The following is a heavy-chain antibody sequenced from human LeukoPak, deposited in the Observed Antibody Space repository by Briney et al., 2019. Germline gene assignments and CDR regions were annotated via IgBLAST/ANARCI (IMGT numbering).Heavy chain of an antibody. CDR2: IYHSGST. D-gene: IGHD2-2*01. CDR3: ARDVPVVVPAAMPMDV. Sequence: PSETLSLTCTVSGGSISSGYYRGWIRQPPGKGLEWIGSIYHSGSTYYNPSLKSRVTISVDTSKNQFSLKLSSVTAADTAVYYCARDVPVVVPAAMPMDVWGKGTTVTVSS. CDR1: GGSISSGYY. V-gene: IGHV4-38-2*02. J-gene: IGHJ6*04.